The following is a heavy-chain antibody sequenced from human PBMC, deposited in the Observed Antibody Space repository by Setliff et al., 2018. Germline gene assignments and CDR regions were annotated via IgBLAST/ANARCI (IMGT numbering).Heavy chain of an antibody. CDR2: IYYSGTT. V-gene: IGHV4-39*07. CDR3: AKGGGRYHSDS. D-gene: IGHD1-1*01. J-gene: IGHJ4*02. CDR1: GDSISSSRYY. Sequence: SSETLSLTCTVSGDSISSSRYYWAWIRQPPGKGLEWIGNIYYSGTTYSNPSLKSRVTMSVDTSKNQFSLRLNSVTAADTAVYYCAKGGGRYHSDSWGQGILVTVSS.